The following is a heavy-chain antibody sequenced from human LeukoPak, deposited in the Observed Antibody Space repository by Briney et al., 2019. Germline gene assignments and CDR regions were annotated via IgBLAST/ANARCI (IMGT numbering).Heavy chain of an antibody. Sequence: ASVKVSCKASGYTFTGYYMHWVRQAPGQGLEWMGWINPNSGGTNYAQKFQGRVTMTRDTSISTAYMELSRLRSDDTVVYYCALCSSTSYCLGYWGQGTLVTVSS. CDR2: INPNSGGT. J-gene: IGHJ4*02. CDR3: ALCSSTSYCLGY. V-gene: IGHV1-2*02. D-gene: IGHD2-2*01. CDR1: GYTFTGYY.